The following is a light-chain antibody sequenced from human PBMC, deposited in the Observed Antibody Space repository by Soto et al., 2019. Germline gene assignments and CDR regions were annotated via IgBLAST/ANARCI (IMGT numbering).Light chain of an antibody. J-gene: IGKJ1*01. Sequence: AVRMSQSPSSLSASTGDRVTITCRASQGISSDLGWYQQKPGKAPKLLIYAASTLQSGVPSRFSGSGSGTDFTLTISCLQSEDFATYYCQQYYSYPWTFGQGTNV. CDR3: QQYYSYPWT. CDR1: QGISSD. V-gene: IGKV1-8*01. CDR2: AAS.